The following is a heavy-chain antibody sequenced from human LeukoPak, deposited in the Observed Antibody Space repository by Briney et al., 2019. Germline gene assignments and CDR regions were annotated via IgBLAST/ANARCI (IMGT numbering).Heavy chain of an antibody. J-gene: IGHJ4*02. D-gene: IGHD3-16*02. CDR1: GFTFSNVW. CDR2: IYSGGST. CDR3: ARVSSHWYFDY. V-gene: IGHV3-53*01. Sequence: PGGSLRLSCAASGFTFSNVWMSWVRQVPGKGLEWVSVIYSGGSTYYADSVKGRFTISRDNSKNTLYLQMNSLRAEDTAVYYCARVSSHWYFDYWGQGTLVTVSS.